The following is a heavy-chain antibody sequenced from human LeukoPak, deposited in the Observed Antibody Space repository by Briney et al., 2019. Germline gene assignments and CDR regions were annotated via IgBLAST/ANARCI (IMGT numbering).Heavy chain of an antibody. J-gene: IGHJ6*03. V-gene: IGHV4-31*03. CDR2: IYYSGST. Sequence: PSETLSLTCTVSGGSISSGGYYWSWIRQHPGKGLEWIGYIYYSGSTYYNPSLKSRVTISVDTSKNQFSLKLSSVAAADTAVYYCARGYYYYYHMDVWGKGTTVTVSS. CDR1: GGSISSGGYY. CDR3: ARGYYYYYHMDV.